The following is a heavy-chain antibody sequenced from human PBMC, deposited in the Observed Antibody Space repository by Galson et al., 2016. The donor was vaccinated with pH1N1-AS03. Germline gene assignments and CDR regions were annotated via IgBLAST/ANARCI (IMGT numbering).Heavy chain of an antibody. J-gene: IGHJ4*02. CDR2: ISWNNGST. D-gene: IGHD3-22*01. CDR1: GFTFDDYA. V-gene: IGHV3-9*01. Sequence: SLRLSCAGSGFTFDDYAMHWVRQAPGKGLEWVAGISWNNGSTGYADSVKGRFIVSRDNAKNSLYLQINSLRPEDTAFYYCAKGAQKRIFHYDISGFLYWGQGTLVTVSS. CDR3: AKGAQKRIFHYDISGFLY.